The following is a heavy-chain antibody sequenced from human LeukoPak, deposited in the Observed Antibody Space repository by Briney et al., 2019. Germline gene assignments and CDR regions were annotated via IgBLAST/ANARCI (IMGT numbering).Heavy chain of an antibody. V-gene: IGHV3-23*01. CDR1: GFTFSSYA. J-gene: IGHJ3*02. CDR3: AKVRDSSSMLDAFDI. Sequence: PGETLRLSCTASGFTFSSYAMSWVRQPPGKGLEWVSAISCSGGSTYYADPVKGRFTIARDNSKHTLYLQMNSLRAEDTAVYYCAKVRDSSSMLDAFDIWGQGTMVTVSS. D-gene: IGHD6-6*01. CDR2: ISCSGGST.